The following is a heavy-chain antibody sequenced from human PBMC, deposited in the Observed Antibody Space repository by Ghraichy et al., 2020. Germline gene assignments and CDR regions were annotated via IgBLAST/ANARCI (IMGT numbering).Heavy chain of an antibody. Sequence: GGSLRLSCAASGFTFSSHAMSWVRQAPGKGLEWVSGISGSGGSTYYADSVKGRFTISRDNSKNTLYLQMNSPRAEDTAVYYCAKDPMTTVTTFFDYWGQGTLVTVSS. J-gene: IGHJ4*02. CDR1: GFTFSSHA. CDR3: AKDPMTTVTTFFDY. D-gene: IGHD4-17*01. CDR2: ISGSGGST. V-gene: IGHV3-23*01.